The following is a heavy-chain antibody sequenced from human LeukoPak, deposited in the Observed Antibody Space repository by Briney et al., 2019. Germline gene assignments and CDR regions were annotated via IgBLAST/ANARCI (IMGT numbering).Heavy chain of an antibody. CDR2: ISYDGSNK. Sequence: PGGSLRLSCAASGFTFSSYSMNWVRQAPGKGLEWVAVISYDGSNKYYADSVKGRFTISRDNSKNTLYLQMNSLRAEDTAVYYCAKGPHYYDSPRDFDYWGQGTLVTVSS. D-gene: IGHD3-22*01. CDR3: AKGPHYYDSPRDFDY. V-gene: IGHV3-30*18. J-gene: IGHJ4*02. CDR1: GFTFSSYS.